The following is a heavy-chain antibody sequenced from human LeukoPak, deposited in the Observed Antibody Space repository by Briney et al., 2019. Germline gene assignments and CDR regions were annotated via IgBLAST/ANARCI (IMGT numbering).Heavy chain of an antibody. V-gene: IGHV1-18*01. Sequence: ASVKVSCKASGYSFTTYGISWVRQAPGQGLEWMGWISANNNNTDNVQKLQGRVTMTTDTSTSTAYIELRSLRSDDTAVYYCARALYHTFDYWGRGTLVTVSS. CDR2: ISANNNNT. CDR3: ARALYHTFDY. CDR1: GYSFTTYG. J-gene: IGHJ4*02. D-gene: IGHD2-2*01.